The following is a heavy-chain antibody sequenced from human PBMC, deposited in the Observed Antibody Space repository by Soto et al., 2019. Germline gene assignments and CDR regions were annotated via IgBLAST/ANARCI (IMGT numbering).Heavy chain of an antibody. D-gene: IGHD2-15*01. Sequence: PSETLSLTCTVSGGSISSYYWSWIRQPPGKGLEWIGYIYYSGSTNYNPSLKSRVTISVDTSKNQFSLKLSSVTAADTAVYYCARVGLHYCSGGSCYSYFVYWGQGTLVTVSS. J-gene: IGHJ4*02. CDR1: GGSISSYY. CDR3: ARVGLHYCSGGSCYSYFVY. V-gene: IGHV4-59*08. CDR2: IYYSGST.